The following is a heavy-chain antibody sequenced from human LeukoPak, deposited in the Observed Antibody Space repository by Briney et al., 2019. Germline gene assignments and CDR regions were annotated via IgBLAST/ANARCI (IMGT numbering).Heavy chain of an antibody. CDR3: ARGFPPYDYVWGSYRLYYFDY. D-gene: IGHD3-16*02. J-gene: IGHJ4*02. V-gene: IGHV4-59*12. Sequence: SETLSLTCTVSGGSLSPYHWGWIRQPPGKGLEWTGYIYYSGSTNYNPSLKSRVTISVDTSKNQFSLKLSSVTAADTAVYYCARGFPPYDYVWGSYRLYYFDYWGQGTLVTVSS. CDR2: IYYSGST. CDR1: GGSLSPYH.